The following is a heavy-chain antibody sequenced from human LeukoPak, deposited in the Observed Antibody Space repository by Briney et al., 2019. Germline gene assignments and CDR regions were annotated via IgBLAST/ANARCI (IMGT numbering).Heavy chain of an antibody. Sequence: GRSLRLSCAASGFTFSSYSMNWVRQAPGKGLEWVSSISSSSSYIYYADSVKGRFTISRDNAKNSLYLQMNSLRAEDTAVYYCARGADGYNYAYFDYWGQGTLVTVSS. CDR2: ISSSSSYI. J-gene: IGHJ4*02. CDR1: GFTFSSYS. D-gene: IGHD5-24*01. V-gene: IGHV3-21*01. CDR3: ARGADGYNYAYFDY.